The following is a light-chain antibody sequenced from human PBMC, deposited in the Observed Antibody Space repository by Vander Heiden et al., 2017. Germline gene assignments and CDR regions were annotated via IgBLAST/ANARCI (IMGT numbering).Light chain of an antibody. CDR3: QQYATTPRT. CDR2: GAS. V-gene: IGKV3-20*01. CDR1: QSVSSGY. Sequence: ETELTQSPGTLSLSPGERATLSCRASQSVSSGYLAWSQQKPGQAPRLLIYGASSRATGIPDRFSGSGSGTDFTLTISRLEPEDFAVYFCQQYATTPRTFGQGTKVEIK. J-gene: IGKJ1*01.